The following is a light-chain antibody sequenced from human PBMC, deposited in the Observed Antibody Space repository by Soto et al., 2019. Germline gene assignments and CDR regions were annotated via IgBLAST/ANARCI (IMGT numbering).Light chain of an antibody. CDR1: QSVSSSY. J-gene: IGKJ1*01. CDR2: AAS. Sequence: DMVLTQSPGTLSLSPGERATLSCRASQSVSSSYLAWYQQKPDQAPRLLIYAASSRATGIPDRFSGSGSGTDFTLTISRLEPEDFAVYYWQQYGSSVWTFGQGTKVEIK. CDR3: QQYGSSVWT. V-gene: IGKV3-20*01.